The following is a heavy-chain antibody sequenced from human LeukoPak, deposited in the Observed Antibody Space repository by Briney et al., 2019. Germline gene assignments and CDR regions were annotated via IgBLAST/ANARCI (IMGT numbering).Heavy chain of an antibody. Sequence: ASVKVSCKASGYTFTGYYMHWVRQAPGQGLEWMGWINPNSGGTNYAQKFQGRVTMTRDTSISTAYMELSRLRSDDTAVYYCARENYYGSGSGWFDPWGQGTLVTDSS. CDR3: ARENYYGSGSGWFDP. D-gene: IGHD3-10*01. J-gene: IGHJ5*02. CDR1: GYTFTGYY. V-gene: IGHV1-2*02. CDR2: INPNSGGT.